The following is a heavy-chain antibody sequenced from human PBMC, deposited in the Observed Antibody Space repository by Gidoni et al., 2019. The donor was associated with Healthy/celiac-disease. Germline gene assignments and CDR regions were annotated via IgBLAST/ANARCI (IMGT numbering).Heavy chain of an antibody. CDR1: GGTFSSYA. CDR3: ASGWMTTVTTGWYFDL. V-gene: IGHV1-69*01. D-gene: IGHD4-17*01. Sequence: QVQLVQSGAEVKTPGSSVKVSCKASGGTFSSYAISWVRQAPGQGLEWMGGIIPIFGTANYAQKFQGRVTITADESTSTAYMELSSLRSEDTAVYYCASGWMTTVTTGWYFDLWGRGTLVTVSS. J-gene: IGHJ2*01. CDR2: IIPIFGTA.